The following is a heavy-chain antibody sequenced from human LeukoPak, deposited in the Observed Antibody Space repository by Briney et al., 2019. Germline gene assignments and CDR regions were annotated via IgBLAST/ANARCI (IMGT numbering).Heavy chain of an antibody. CDR2: IYYSGST. D-gene: IGHD3-10*01. V-gene: IGHV4-30-4*01. Sequence: SETLPLTCTVSGGSISSGDYYWSWIRQPPGKGLEWIGYIYYSGSTYYNPSLKSRVTISVDTSKNQFSLKLSFVTAADTAVYYCARDGLYGSGIWGQGTLVTVSS. J-gene: IGHJ4*02. CDR3: ARDGLYGSGI. CDR1: GGSISSGDYY.